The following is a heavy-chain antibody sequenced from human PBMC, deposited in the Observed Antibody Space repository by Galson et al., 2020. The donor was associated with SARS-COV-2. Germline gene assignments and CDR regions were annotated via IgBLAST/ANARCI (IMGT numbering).Heavy chain of an antibody. CDR2: ISSSSSYI. V-gene: IGHV3-21*01. CDR1: GFTFSSYS. Sequence: GESLKISCAASGFTFSSYSMNWVRQAPGKGLEWVSSISSSSSYIYYADSVKGRFTISRDNDKNSLYLQMNSLRAEDTAVYYCARDLDYYDSSGDYYVGFDYWGQGTLVTVSS. J-gene: IGHJ4*02. CDR3: ARDLDYYDSSGDYYVGFDY. D-gene: IGHD3-22*01.